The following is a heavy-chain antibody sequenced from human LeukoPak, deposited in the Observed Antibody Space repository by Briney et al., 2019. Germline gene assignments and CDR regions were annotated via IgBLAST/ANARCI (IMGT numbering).Heavy chain of an antibody. V-gene: IGHV3-74*01. J-gene: IGHJ4*02. Sequence: GGSLRLSCAASGFTFSSYWMHWVRQDPGKGLVWVSRISGDGSTTSYADSVKGRFTISRDNAKNTLFLQMSSLRAEDTAVYYCVSGLITVAGTSANYWGRGTLVTVSS. CDR1: GFTFSSYW. D-gene: IGHD6-19*01. CDR2: ISGDGSTT. CDR3: VSGLITVAGTSANY.